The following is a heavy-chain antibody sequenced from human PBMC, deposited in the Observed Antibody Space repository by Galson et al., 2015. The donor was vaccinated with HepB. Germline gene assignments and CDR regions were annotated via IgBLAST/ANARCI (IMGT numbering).Heavy chain of an antibody. CDR3: ARHRGLSAKGTHLDY. Sequence: ETLSLTCTVSGGSISTTDDYWVWIRQPPGKGLEWVGSIYYSGSTYYNPSLKSRLSISVDTSKNQFSLKLSSVTAADTAVYYCARHRGLSAKGTHLDYWGQGTLVTVSS. V-gene: IGHV4-39*01. CDR2: IYYSGST. J-gene: IGHJ4*02. D-gene: IGHD3-10*01. CDR1: GGSISTTDDY.